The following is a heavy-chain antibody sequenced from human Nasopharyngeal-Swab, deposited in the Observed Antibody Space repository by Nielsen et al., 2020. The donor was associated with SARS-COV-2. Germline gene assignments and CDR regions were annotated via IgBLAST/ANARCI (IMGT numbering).Heavy chain of an antibody. CDR1: GYIFKSYV. Sequence: ASVKVSCKVSGYIFKSYVIHWVRQAPGQGLEWMGWINPYNGNTDSGQQHQDRVTMTTDTSTGTAYMELGSLRSDDTAIYYCARGRVSYSSSSAPAYWGQGTLVSVSS. J-gene: IGHJ4*02. CDR3: ARGRVSYSSSSAPAY. V-gene: IGHV1-18*04. CDR2: INPYNGNT. D-gene: IGHD6-6*01.